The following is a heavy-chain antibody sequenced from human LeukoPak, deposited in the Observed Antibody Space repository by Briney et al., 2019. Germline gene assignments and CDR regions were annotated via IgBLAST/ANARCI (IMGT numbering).Heavy chain of an antibody. CDR3: AKDLRPDGVDNFDH. J-gene: IGHJ4*02. CDR1: GFNFNSYT. V-gene: IGHV3-23*01. D-gene: IGHD2-8*01. Sequence: GGSLRLSCAASGFNFNSYTVNWVRQAPGKGLQWVANILASGSPTYYADSVKGRFIISRDNSKNTVYLQMNSLRVEDTAIYYCAKDLRPDGVDNFDHWGQGILVTVSS. CDR2: ILASGSPT.